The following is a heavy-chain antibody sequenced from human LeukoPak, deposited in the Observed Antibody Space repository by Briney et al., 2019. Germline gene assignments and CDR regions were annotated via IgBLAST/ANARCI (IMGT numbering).Heavy chain of an antibody. CDR3: ARAGAGPTFYYYYMDV. CDR1: GYTLTELS. J-gene: IGHJ6*03. CDR2: FDPEDGET. Sequence: ASVKVSCKVSGYTLTELSMHWVRQAPGKGLEWMGGFDPEDGETIYAQKFQGRVTMTEDTSTDTAYMELSSLRSEDTAVYYCARAGAGPTFYYYYMDVWGKGTTVTVSS. V-gene: IGHV1-24*01. D-gene: IGHD6-19*01.